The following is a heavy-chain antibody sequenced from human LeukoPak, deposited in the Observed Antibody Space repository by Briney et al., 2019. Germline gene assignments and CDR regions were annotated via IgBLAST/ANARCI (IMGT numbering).Heavy chain of an antibody. CDR3: ARDCSSTSCLDY. J-gene: IGHJ4*02. V-gene: IGHV3-21*01. CDR2: ISSSSSYI. CDR1: GFTFSSYA. D-gene: IGHD2-2*01. Sequence: GGSLRLSCAASGFTFSSYAMSWVRQAPGKGLEWVSSISSSSSYIYYADSVKGRFTISRDNAKNSLYLQMNSLRAEDTAVYYCARDCSSTSCLDYWGQGTLVTVSS.